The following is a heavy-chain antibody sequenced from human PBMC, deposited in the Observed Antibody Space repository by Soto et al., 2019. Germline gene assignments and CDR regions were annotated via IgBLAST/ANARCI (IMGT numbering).Heavy chain of an antibody. CDR3: EVTTGY. Sequence: QVQVVQSRAEVKKPGASVKVSCKTSGYTFTEYDINWVRQAPGQGLEYMVWVSPENRNAGYAPQFRGRASMTADTSINTVYLELTTLTYEDTAVYYCEVTTGYWGQGTMVTVSS. CDR2: VSPENRNA. D-gene: IGHD4-17*01. CDR1: GYTFTEYD. V-gene: IGHV1-8*01. J-gene: IGHJ4*02.